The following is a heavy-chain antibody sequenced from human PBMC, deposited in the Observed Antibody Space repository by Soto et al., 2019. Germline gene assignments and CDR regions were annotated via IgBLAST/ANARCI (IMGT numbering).Heavy chain of an antibody. CDR3: AKDPPGPPDSYYDYVWGSYFDY. V-gene: IGHV3-23*01. Sequence: PGGSLRLSCAASGFTFSSYAMSWVRQAPGKGLEWVSAISGSGGSTYYADSVKGRFTISRDNSKNTLYLQMNSLRAEDTAVYYCAKDPPGPPDSYYDYVWGSYFDYWGQGTLVTVSS. D-gene: IGHD3-16*01. J-gene: IGHJ4*02. CDR1: GFTFSSYA. CDR2: ISGSGGST.